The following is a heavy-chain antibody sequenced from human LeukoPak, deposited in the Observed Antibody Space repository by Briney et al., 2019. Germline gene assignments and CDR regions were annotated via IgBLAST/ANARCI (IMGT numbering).Heavy chain of an antibody. J-gene: IGHJ4*02. CDR2: INPRGGGA. CDR1: GYTFTSFF. D-gene: IGHD3-10*01. Sequence: ASVKVSCKASGYTFTSFFMHWVRQAPGQGLEWMGIINPRGGGATSAQRFQGRLTVTRDTSTSTVYMELSSLTSEDTAVYYCARDYHGSGSLTTFDSWGQGTLVTVSS. CDR3: ARDYHGSGSLTTFDS. V-gene: IGHV1-46*01.